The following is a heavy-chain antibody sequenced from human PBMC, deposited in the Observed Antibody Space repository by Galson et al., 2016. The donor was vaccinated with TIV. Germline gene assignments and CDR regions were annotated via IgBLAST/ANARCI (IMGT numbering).Heavy chain of an antibody. D-gene: IGHD2-2*01. Sequence: LSLTCGVSGGFISNSNWWSWVRQPPGKGLEWIGEISHSGSTNYNPPLKSRVTISVDESRTHFSLNMNSVTAADTAVYFCARGYCSRTDCFRAFDIWGHGTMVTVSS. CDR3: ARGYCSRTDCFRAFDI. V-gene: IGHV4-4*01. J-gene: IGHJ3*02. CDR1: GGFISNSNW. CDR2: ISHSGST.